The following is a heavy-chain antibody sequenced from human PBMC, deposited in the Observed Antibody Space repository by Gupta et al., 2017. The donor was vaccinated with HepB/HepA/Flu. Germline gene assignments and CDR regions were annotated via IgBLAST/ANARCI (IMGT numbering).Heavy chain of an antibody. CDR2: ISSGGGST. J-gene: IGHJ2*01. Sequence: ELRLLESGGGLVQPGGSLRLSCVASGFTLSNYALSLVRQAPGKGLEWVSSISSGGGSTYSTDSVKGRLTVSRDNSKNTLYLQMNSLSAVDTAVYYCAREPEYLNGWYFDLWGRGTLVSVSS. V-gene: IGHV3-23*01. CDR1: GFTLSNYA. D-gene: IGHD2-2*01. CDR3: AREPEYLNGWYFDL.